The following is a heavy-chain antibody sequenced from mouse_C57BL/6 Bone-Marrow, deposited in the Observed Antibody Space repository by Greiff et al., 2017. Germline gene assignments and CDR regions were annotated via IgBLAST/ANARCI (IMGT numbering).Heavy chain of an antibody. CDR2: IYPGDGDT. V-gene: IGHV1-80*01. CDR3: ARDGSSGWDY. Sequence: VQLQESGAELVKPGASVKISCKASGYAFSSYWMNWVKQRPGKGLEWIGQIYPGDGDTNYNGKFKGKATLTVDKSSSTAYMQLSSLTSEDSAVYFCARDGSSGWDYWGQGTTLTVSS. D-gene: IGHD1-1*01. J-gene: IGHJ2*01. CDR1: GYAFSSYW.